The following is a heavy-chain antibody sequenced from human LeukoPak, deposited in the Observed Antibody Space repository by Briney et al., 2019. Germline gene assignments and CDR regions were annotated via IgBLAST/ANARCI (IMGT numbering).Heavy chain of an antibody. J-gene: IGHJ1*01. V-gene: IGHV1-46*01. CDR2: INPSGGST. CDR1: GNTFANYY. Sequence: ASVKVSCKASGNTFANYYLHWVRQAPGQGLEWMGIINPSGGSTSYAQKFQGRVTMTTDTSTSTAYMELRSLRSDDTAVYYCAREAGYFQHWGQGTLVTVSS. CDR3: AREAGYFQH.